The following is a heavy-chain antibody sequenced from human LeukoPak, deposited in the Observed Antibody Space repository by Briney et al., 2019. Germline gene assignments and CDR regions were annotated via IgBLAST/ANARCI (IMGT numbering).Heavy chain of an antibody. CDR1: GGTFSSYA. J-gene: IGHJ4*02. CDR2: IIPIFGIA. D-gene: IGHD5-24*01. Sequence: SVKVSCKASGGTFSSYAISWVRQAPGQGLEWMGRIIPIFGIANYAQKFQGRVTITADKSTSTAYMELSSLRSEDTAVYYCARGRDGYNYGIKGCWGQGTLVTVSS. V-gene: IGHV1-69*04. CDR3: ARGRDGYNYGIKGC.